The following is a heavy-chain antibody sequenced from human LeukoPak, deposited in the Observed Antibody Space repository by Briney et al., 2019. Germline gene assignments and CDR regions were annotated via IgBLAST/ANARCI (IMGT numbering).Heavy chain of an antibody. CDR3: ARDIGGQQDYGMDV. CDR2: ISYDGSNK. D-gene: IGHD3-10*01. CDR1: GFTFSSYA. J-gene: IGHJ6*02. Sequence: GRSLRLSCAASGFTFSSYAMHWVREAPGKGREWVAVISYDGSNKYYADSVKGRFTISRDNSKNTLYLQMNSLGAEDTAVYYCARDIGGQQDYGMDVWGQGTTVTVSS. V-gene: IGHV3-30-3*01.